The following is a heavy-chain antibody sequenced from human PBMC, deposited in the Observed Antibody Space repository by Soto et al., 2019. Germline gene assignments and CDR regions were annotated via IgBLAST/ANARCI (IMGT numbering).Heavy chain of an antibody. CDR2: IYYTGST. Sequence: QVQLQESGPGLVKPSETLSLTCTVSGGSIRSYYWTWIRQPPGKGLEWMGYIYYTGSTNYNPSLKSRVTTSVDTSKNQFSLKVSSVTAADTAVYCCARGGDGYIFDYWGQGTLVTVSS. J-gene: IGHJ4*02. V-gene: IGHV4-59*01. CDR3: ARGGDGYIFDY. D-gene: IGHD5-12*01. CDR1: GGSIRSYY.